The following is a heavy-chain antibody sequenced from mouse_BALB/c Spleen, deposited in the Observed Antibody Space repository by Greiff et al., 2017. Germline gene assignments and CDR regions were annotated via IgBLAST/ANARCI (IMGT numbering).Heavy chain of an antibody. V-gene: IGHV6-6*02. CDR3: TPSGNFYAMDY. D-gene: IGHD2-1*01. CDR2: IRLKSNNYAT. CDR1: GFTFSNYW. J-gene: IGHJ4*01. Sequence: EVKLMESGGGLVQPGGSMKLSCVASGFTFSNYWMNWVRQSPEKGLEWVAEIRLKSNNYATHYAESVKGRFTISRDDSKSSVYLQMNNLRAEDTGIYYCTPSGNFYAMDYWGQGTSVTVSS.